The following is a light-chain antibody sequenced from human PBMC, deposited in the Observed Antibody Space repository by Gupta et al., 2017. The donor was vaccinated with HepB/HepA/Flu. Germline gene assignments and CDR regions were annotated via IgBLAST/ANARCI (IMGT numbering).Light chain of an antibody. CDR1: SSDVGTYNF. Sequence: QSALTQPASVSGSPGPSITISCAGTSSDVGTYNFVSWYQQRPGKVPKLIIYDVSNRPSGISNRFSGSKSGNTASLTISGLQAEDEADYYCGSHTSSSTFVFGGGTKVTVL. J-gene: IGLJ1*01. V-gene: IGLV2-14*03. CDR3: GSHTSSSTFV. CDR2: DVS.